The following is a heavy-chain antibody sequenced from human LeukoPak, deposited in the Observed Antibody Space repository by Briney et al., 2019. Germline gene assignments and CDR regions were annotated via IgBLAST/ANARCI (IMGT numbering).Heavy chain of an antibody. CDR1: GFTFSSYG. CDR2: ISYDGSNK. V-gene: IGHV3-30*18. D-gene: IGHD3-22*01. J-gene: IGHJ3*02. Sequence: HPGGSLRLSCAASGFTFSSYGMHWVRQAPGKGLEWVAVISYDGSNKYYADSVKGRFTISRDNSKNTLYLQMNSLRAEDTAVYYCAKESGAHYYDTGDAFDIWGQGTMVTVSS. CDR3: AKESGAHYYDTGDAFDI.